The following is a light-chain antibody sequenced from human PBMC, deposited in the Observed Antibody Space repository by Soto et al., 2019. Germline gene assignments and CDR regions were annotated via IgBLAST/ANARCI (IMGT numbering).Light chain of an antibody. Sequence: EIVMMQSPATLSVSPGERATLSCRASQSVSSNLAWYQQKPGQAPRLLIYGASTRATGISARSSGSGSGTEFTLTISSLQSEDFAVYYCQQYNNWPPMAFGQGTKVEIK. CDR1: QSVSSN. J-gene: IGKJ1*01. V-gene: IGKV3-15*01. CDR2: GAS. CDR3: QQYNNWPPMA.